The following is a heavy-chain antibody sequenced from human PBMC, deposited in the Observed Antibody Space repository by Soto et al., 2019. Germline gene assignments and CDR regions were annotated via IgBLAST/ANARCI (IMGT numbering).Heavy chain of an antibody. V-gene: IGHV3-33*01. CDR1: GFTFSSYG. Sequence: GESLKISCAASGFTFSSYGMHWVRQAPGKGLEWVAVIWYDGSNKYYADSVKGRFTISRDNSKNTLYLQMNSLRAEDTAVYYCARGGGPGYYYYMDVWGKGTTVTVSS. J-gene: IGHJ6*03. D-gene: IGHD3-16*01. CDR3: ARGGGPGYYYYMDV. CDR2: IWYDGSNK.